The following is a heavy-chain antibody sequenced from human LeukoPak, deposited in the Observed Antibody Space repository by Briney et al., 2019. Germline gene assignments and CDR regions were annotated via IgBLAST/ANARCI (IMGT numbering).Heavy chain of an antibody. CDR2: ISAYNGNT. CDR3: ARGGRGSYSSGYVLHFDY. D-gene: IGHD5-12*01. Sequence: ASVKVSCKPSGYTFTSYGISWVRQAPGHGLEWMGWISAYNGNTNYAQKLQRRVTMTPDTYTSTTNLELSSLRSDDTAVYYCARGGRGSYSSGYVLHFDYWGQGTLVTVSS. J-gene: IGHJ4*02. V-gene: IGHV1-18*04. CDR1: GYTFTSYG.